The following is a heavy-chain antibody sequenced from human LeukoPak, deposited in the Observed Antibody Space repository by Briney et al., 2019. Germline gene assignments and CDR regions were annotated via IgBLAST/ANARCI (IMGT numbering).Heavy chain of an antibody. Sequence: SETLSLTCTVSGGSISSYYWSWIRQPPGKGLGWIGYIYYSGSTNYNPSVKSRVTISVDTSKNQFSLRLSSVTAADTAVYYCARSQLLWFGELTVPDGFDIWGQGTMVTVSS. CDR1: GGSISSYY. D-gene: IGHD3-10*01. J-gene: IGHJ3*02. V-gene: IGHV4-59*08. CDR2: IYYSGST. CDR3: ARSQLLWFGELTVPDGFDI.